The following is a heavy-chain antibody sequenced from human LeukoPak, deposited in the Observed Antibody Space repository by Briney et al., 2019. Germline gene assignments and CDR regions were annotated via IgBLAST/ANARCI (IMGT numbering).Heavy chain of an antibody. J-gene: IGHJ6*02. CDR1: GYTFTSYG. CDR2: ISPYTGNT. Sequence: GASVKVSCKASGYTFTSYGISRVRQAPGQGLEWMGWISPYTGNTNYPQKLQGRLTMTTDTSTSTAYMELRSLRSDDTAVYYCAREPGSTIFGVVIRGGGYYGMDVWGQGTTVTVSS. V-gene: IGHV1-18*01. CDR3: AREPGSTIFGVVIRGGGYYGMDV. D-gene: IGHD3-3*01.